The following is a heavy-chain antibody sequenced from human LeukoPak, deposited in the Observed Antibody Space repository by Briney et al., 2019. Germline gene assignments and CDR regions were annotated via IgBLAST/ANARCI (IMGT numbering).Heavy chain of an antibody. J-gene: IGHJ4*02. D-gene: IGHD1-26*01. Sequence: GGSLRLSCAASGFTFSDYAMSWVRQAPGKSLEWVSTISVSAGSTYYADSVKGRFTISRDNSKNTLYLRMNSLRAGDTAVYYCAKRPLRNGGSYVDYWGQGTLVAVSS. CDR1: GFTFSDYA. CDR3: AKRPLRNGGSYVDY. V-gene: IGHV3-23*01. CDR2: ISVSAGST.